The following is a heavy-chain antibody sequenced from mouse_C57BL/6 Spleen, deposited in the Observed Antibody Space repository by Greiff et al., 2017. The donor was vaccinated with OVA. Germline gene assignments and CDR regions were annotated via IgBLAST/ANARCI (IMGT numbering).Heavy chain of an antibody. CDR3: ARDWDSFDY. CDR1: GYTFTSYW. CDR2: IYPGSGST. J-gene: IGHJ2*01. D-gene: IGHD4-1*01. Sequence: VQLQESGAELVKPGASVKMSCKASGYTFTSYWITWVKQRPGQGLEWIGDIYPGSGSTNYNEKFKSKATLTVDTSSSTAYMQLSSLTSEDSAVYYCARDWDSFDYWGQGTTLTVSS. V-gene: IGHV1-55*01.